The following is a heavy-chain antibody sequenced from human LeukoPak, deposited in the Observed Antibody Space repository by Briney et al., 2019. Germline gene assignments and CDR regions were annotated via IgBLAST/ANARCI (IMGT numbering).Heavy chain of an antibody. CDR3: AKGSKSGPANFDY. CDR2: ISGSGGAT. J-gene: IGHJ4*02. V-gene: IGHV3-23*01. CDR1: GFTFSSYA. Sequence: GGSLRLSCAVSGFTFSSYALNWVRQAPGKGLEWVSAISGSGGATYYTDSVKGRFTISRDNSKNTLYLQMNSLRAEDTAVYYCAKGSKSGPANFDYWGQGTLVTVSS. D-gene: IGHD3-3*01.